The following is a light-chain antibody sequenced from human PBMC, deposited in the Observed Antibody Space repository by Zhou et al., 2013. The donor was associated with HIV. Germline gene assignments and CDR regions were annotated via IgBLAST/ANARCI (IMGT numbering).Light chain of an antibody. CDR1: QALDGW. CDR2: QAS. Sequence: DIQMTQSPSSVSASVGDRVTITCRASQALDGWLVWYQQKPGKAPKLLVSQASTLETGVPSRFVGRGSATEFTLTVSGLQPDDFATYYCQQYYTTPLTFGGGTNIEVK. J-gene: IGKJ4*01. CDR3: QQYYTTPLT. V-gene: IGKV1-5*03.